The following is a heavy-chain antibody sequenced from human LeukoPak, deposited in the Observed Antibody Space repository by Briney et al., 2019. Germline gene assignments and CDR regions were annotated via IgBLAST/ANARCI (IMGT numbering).Heavy chain of an antibody. CDR2: ISSSGSTI. V-gene: IGHV3-48*03. CDR3: AKVTTTMIIVVIPSAIFDY. CDR1: GFTFSSYE. D-gene: IGHD3-22*01. J-gene: IGHJ4*02. Sequence: PGGSLRLSCAASGFTFSSYEMNWVRQAPGKGLEWVSYISSSGSTIYYADSVKGRFTISRDNAKNSLYLQMNSLRAEDTAVYYCAKVTTTMIIVVIPSAIFDYWGQGNLVTVSS.